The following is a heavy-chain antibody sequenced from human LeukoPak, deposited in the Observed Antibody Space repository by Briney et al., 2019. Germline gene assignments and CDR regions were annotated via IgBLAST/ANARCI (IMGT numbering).Heavy chain of an antibody. CDR2: ISHSGST. J-gene: IGHJ6*02. D-gene: IGHD3-16*02. CDR3: ARGFAGQLSSLPDYYYYYGMDV. Sequence: PSETLSLTCAVYGGSFSGYYWSWIRQPPGKGLEWIGEISHSGSTNYNPSLKSRVTISVDTSKNQFSLKLSSVTAADTAVYYCARGFAGQLSSLPDYYYYYGMDVWGQGTTVTVSS. CDR1: GGSFSGYY. V-gene: IGHV4-34*01.